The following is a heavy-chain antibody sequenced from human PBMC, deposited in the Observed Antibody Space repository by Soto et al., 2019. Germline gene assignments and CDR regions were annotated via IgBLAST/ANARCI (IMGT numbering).Heavy chain of an antibody. D-gene: IGHD2-2*01. CDR1: GGSISSGGYS. Sequence: PSETLSLTCAVSGGSISSGGYSWSWIRQPPGKGLEWIGYIYHSGNTYYNPSLKSRVTISVDRSKNQFSLKLSSVNAAEKAVYYCARVPDRWGQGTLVPVSP. J-gene: IGHJ5*02. CDR2: IYHSGNT. V-gene: IGHV4-30-2*01. CDR3: ARVPDR.